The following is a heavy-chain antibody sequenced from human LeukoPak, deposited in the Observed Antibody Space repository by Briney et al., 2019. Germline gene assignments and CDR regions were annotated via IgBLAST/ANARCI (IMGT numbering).Heavy chain of an antibody. V-gene: IGHV4-34*01. CDR2: INHSGST. CDR3: ARVPGKKARFDY. CDR1: GGSFSGYY. D-gene: IGHD3-10*01. Sequence: SETLSLTCAVYGGSFSGYYWSWIRQPPGKGLEWIGEINHSGSTNYNPSLKSRVTISVDTSKNQFSLKLSSVAAADTAVYYCARVPGKKARFDYWGQGTLVTVSS. J-gene: IGHJ4*02.